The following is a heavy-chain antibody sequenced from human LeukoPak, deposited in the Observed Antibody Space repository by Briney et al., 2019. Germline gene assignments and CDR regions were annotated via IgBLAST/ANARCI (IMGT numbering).Heavy chain of an antibody. CDR3: TTEWSPPNFYGDYVDY. Sequence: PGGSLRLSCAASGFTFSSYAMSWVRQAPGKGLEWVSAISGSGGSTYYADSVKGRFTISRDNSKNTLYLQMNSLKTEDTAVYYCTTEWSPPNFYGDYVDYWGQGTLVTVSS. CDR1: GFTFSSYA. J-gene: IGHJ4*02. D-gene: IGHD4-17*01. CDR2: ISGSGGST. V-gene: IGHV3-23*01.